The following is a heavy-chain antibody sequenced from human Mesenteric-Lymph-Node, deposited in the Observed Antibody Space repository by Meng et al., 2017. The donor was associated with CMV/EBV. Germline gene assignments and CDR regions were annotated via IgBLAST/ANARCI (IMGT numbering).Heavy chain of an antibody. CDR1: GFTFSSYA. CDR3: ARVAVAEGAFDI. D-gene: IGHD2-15*01. Sequence: GGSLRLSCAASGFTFSSYAMHWVRQAPGKGLEWVAVISYDGSNKYYADSVKGRFTISRDNAKNSLYLQMNSLRAEDTAVYYCARVAVAEGAFDIWGQGTMVTVSS. J-gene: IGHJ3*02. V-gene: IGHV3-30*04. CDR2: ISYDGSNK.